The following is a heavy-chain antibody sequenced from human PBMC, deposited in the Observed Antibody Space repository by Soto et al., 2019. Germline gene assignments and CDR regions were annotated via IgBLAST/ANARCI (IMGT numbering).Heavy chain of an antibody. D-gene: IGHD2-21*02. CDR1: GYTFNNYG. CDR2: ISFYNGKT. Sequence: QVQLVQSGAEVKKPGASVKVSCKASGYTFNNYGITWVRQAPGQGLEWMGWISFYNGKTNYAQQFQGRVTMTTDTSTSTGYMERRSLTSDDTAVYYCARANGDCYYYYGMDVWGQGTTVTVSS. J-gene: IGHJ6*02. V-gene: IGHV1-18*01. CDR3: ARANGDCYYYYGMDV.